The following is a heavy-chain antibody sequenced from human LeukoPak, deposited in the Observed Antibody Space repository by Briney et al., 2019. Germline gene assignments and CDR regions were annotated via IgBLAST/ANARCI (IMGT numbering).Heavy chain of an antibody. D-gene: IGHD2-15*01. Sequence: SETLSLTCTVSGGSISSYYWSWIRQPARKGLEWIGRIYTSGSTNYNPSLKSRVTMSVDTSKNQFSLKLSSVTAADTAVYYCARDRWELPAFDIWGQGTMVTVSS. CDR2: IYTSGST. CDR3: ARDRWELPAFDI. J-gene: IGHJ3*02. CDR1: GGSISSYY. V-gene: IGHV4-4*07.